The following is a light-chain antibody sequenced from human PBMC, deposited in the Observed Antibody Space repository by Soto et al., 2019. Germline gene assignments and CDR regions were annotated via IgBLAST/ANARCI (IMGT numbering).Light chain of an antibody. V-gene: IGLV2-23*01. CDR2: EDT. CDR3: CSYARSGTRV. CDR1: TRDVGRKHL. Sequence: QSALTQPASVSGSPGQPITISCTGTTRDVGRKHLVSWYQHHPTTAPRLMIYEDTMRPSGISHRFSGSTSGNTASLTISGLQAEDEAASYCCSYARSGTRVFGGGTKLTVL. J-gene: IGLJ3*02.